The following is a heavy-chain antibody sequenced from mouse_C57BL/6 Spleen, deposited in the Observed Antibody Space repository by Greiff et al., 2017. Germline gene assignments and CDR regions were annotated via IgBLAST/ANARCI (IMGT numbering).Heavy chain of an antibody. Sequence: VQLQQPGAELVKPGASVKLSCKASGYTFTSYWMHWVKQRPGQGLEWIGNINPSNDGTNSNEKFKSKATLTVDKSTSTAYLQLRSLASDDAAVDSCARNHDRDAMDYWGQGTSVTVSS. CDR3: ARNHDRDAMDY. V-gene: IGHV1-53*01. J-gene: IGHJ4*01. CDR1: GYTFTSYW. CDR2: INPSNDGT.